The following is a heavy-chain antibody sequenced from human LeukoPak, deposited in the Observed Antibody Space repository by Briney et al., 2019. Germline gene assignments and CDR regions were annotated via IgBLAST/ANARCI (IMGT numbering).Heavy chain of an antibody. CDR3: AKATPYSSSSDAFDI. CDR1: GFTFSSYG. CDR2: ISFDGRNA. V-gene: IGHV3-30*19. Sequence: QPGGSLRLSCAASGFTFSSYGMHWVRQAPGKGLEWVAVISFDGRNAYYADSVRGRFTISRDNSKNTLYLQMNSLRAEDTAVYYSAKATPYSSSSDAFDIWGQGTMVTVSS. J-gene: IGHJ3*02. D-gene: IGHD6-6*01.